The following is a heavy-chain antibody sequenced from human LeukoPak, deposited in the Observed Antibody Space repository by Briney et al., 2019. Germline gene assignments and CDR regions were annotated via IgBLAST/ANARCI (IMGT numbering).Heavy chain of an antibody. CDR2: ISYDGSNK. CDR3: AKEGEVLRFLEWLLGNYFDY. Sequence: GGSLRLSCAASGFTFSSYGMHWVRQAPGKGLEWVAVISYDGSNKYYADSMKGRFTISRDNSMNTLYLQMNSLRAEDTAVYYCAKEGEVLRFLEWLLGNYFDYWGQGTLVTVSS. J-gene: IGHJ4*02. V-gene: IGHV3-30*18. CDR1: GFTFSSYG. D-gene: IGHD3-3*01.